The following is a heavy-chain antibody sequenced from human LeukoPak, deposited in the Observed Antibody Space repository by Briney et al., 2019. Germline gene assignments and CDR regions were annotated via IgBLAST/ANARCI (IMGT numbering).Heavy chain of an antibody. CDR2: IYYSGST. CDR3: ARLPASDAFDI. Sequence: SETLSLTCTVSGGSISNSNYYWGWIRQPPGKGLEWIGTIYYSGSTYYNPSLKSRFTISVDTSKYQFSLRLTSVTAADTTMYYCARLPASDAFDIWGQGTMVTVSS. J-gene: IGHJ3*02. V-gene: IGHV4-39*01. CDR1: GGSISNSNYY.